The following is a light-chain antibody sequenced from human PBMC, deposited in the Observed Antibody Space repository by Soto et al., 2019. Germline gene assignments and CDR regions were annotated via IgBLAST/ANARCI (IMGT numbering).Light chain of an antibody. CDR1: SSNIGAGYY. CDR2: GNS. J-gene: IGLJ1*01. V-gene: IGLV1-40*01. Sequence: QSVLDQPPSVSVAPGQRVTISCTGSSSNIGAGYYVHWYQQLPGTAPKLLIYGNSNRLSGVPDRFSGSKSGTSASLAITGLQAEDEADYYCQSYDSSLRGFYVFGTGTKVTVL. CDR3: QSYDSSLRGFYV.